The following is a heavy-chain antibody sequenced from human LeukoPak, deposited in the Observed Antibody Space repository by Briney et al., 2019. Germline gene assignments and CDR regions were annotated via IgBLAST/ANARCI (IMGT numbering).Heavy chain of an antibody. CDR2: MNPNSGNT. CDR1: GYTFTSYD. J-gene: IGHJ4*02. Sequence: ASVKVSCKASGYTFTSYDINWVRQATGQGLEWMGWMNPNSGNTGYAQKFQGRVTITRNTSISTAYMGLSSLRSEDTAVYYCARVSYSSGWDFDYWGQGTLVTVSS. D-gene: IGHD6-19*01. CDR3: ARVSYSSGWDFDY. V-gene: IGHV1-8*03.